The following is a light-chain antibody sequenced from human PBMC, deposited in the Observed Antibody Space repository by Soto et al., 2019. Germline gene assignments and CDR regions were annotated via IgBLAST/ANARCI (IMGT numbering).Light chain of an antibody. J-gene: IGLJ1*01. CDR3: SSYTSSSPYV. CDR1: SSDVGGYNF. CDR2: DVN. V-gene: IGLV2-14*03. Sequence: QAVVTQPASVSGSPGQSITISCTGTSSDVGGYNFVSWYQQHPGKAPKLMIYDVNNRPSGVSNRFSGSKSGNTASLTISGLQAEDEADYYCSSYTSSSPYVFGTGTKLTVL.